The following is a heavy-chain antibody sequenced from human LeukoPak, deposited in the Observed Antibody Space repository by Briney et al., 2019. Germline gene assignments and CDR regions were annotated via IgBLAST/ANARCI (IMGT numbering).Heavy chain of an antibody. J-gene: IGHJ4*02. V-gene: IGHV1-18*01. CDR3: ARDDSGSYWGFDY. D-gene: IGHD1-26*01. CDR2: ISAYNGNT. Sequence: ASVKVSCKATGYTFTSYGITWVRQAPGQGLEWMGWISAYNGNTNYAQKFQGRVTITTDESTSTAYMELSSLRSEDTAVYYCARDDSGSYWGFDYWGQGTLVTVSS. CDR1: GYTFTSYG.